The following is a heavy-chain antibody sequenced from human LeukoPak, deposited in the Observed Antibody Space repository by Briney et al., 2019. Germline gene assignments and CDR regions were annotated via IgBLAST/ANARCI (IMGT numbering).Heavy chain of an antibody. CDR3: AKDYYDSSGTVFDY. J-gene: IGHJ4*02. D-gene: IGHD3-22*01. CDR1: GFTFSSHA. V-gene: IGHV3-30*02. CDR2: IRYDGSNK. Sequence: GGSLRLSCAASGFTFSSHAMSWVRQAPGKGLEWVAFIRYDGSNKYYADSVKGRFTISRDNSKNTLYLQMNSLRAEDTAVYYCAKDYYDSSGTVFDYWGQGTLVTVSS.